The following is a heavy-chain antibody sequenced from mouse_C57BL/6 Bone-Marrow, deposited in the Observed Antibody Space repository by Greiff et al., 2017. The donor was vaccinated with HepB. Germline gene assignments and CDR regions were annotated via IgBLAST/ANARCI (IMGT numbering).Heavy chain of an antibody. CDR1: GFTFSSYA. Sequence: EVKLMESGGGLVKPGGSLKLSCAASGFTFSSYAMSWVRQTPEKRLEWVATISDGGSYTYYPDNVKGRFTISRDNAKNNLYLQMSHLKSEDTAMYYCARGSMITFDYWGQGTTLTVSS. CDR2: ISDGGSYT. D-gene: IGHD2-4*01. V-gene: IGHV5-4*03. J-gene: IGHJ2*01. CDR3: ARGSMITFDY.